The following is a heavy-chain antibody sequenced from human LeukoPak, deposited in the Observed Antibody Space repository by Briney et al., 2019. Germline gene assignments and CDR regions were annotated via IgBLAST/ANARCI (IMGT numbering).Heavy chain of an antibody. CDR2: IFTSGTT. V-gene: IGHV4-61*02. D-gene: IGHD2-15*01. CDR3: ARHREGLVVVVAATSWGPLQIDY. J-gene: IGHJ4*02. Sequence: PSETLSLTCTVSGGSISSSSYYWTWIRLPAGKGLEWIGRIFTSGTTNYNPSLKSRVTISVDTSKNQFSLKLSSVTAADTAVYYCARHREGLVVVVAATSWGPLQIDYWGQGTLVTVSS. CDR1: GGSISSSSYY.